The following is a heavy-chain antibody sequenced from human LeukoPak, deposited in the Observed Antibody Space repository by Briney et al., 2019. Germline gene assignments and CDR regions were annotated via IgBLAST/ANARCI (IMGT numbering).Heavy chain of an antibody. CDR2: INPNSGGT. J-gene: IGHJ5*02. D-gene: IGHD3-3*01. CDR1: GYSFTGHY. Sequence: ASVKVSCKASGYSFTGHYMHWVRQAPGQGLEWMGWINPNSGGTNYAQKFQGRVTMTRDTSISTAYMELSRLRSDDTAVYYCARDGIRYYDFWSGTSYNWFDPWGQGTLVTVSS. V-gene: IGHV1-2*02. CDR3: ARDGIRYYDFWSGTSYNWFDP.